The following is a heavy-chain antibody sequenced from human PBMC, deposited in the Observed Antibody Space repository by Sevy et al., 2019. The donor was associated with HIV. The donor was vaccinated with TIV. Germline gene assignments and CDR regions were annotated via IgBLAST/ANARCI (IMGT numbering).Heavy chain of an antibody. Sequence: SETLSLTCAVSGGSINSDHWNWIRQPPGKGLEWIGYVYYIGGTNYNPSLKNRVTISVDRTNNQFSLKLTSVTAADTAVYYCARRNDFAIWGQGTMVTVSS. CDR2: VYYIGGT. CDR1: GGSINSDH. CDR3: ARRNDFAI. J-gene: IGHJ3*02. V-gene: IGHV4-59*08.